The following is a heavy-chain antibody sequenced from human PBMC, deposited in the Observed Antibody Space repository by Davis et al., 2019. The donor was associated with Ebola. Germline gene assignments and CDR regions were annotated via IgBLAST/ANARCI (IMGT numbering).Heavy chain of an antibody. Sequence: GESLKISCKGSGYSFTSYWISWVRQMPGKGLEWMGSIDPSDSYTNYSPSFQGHVTISADKSISTAYLQWSSLKASDTAMYYCARHRTMIVLDGMDVWGQGTTVTVSS. CDR1: GYSFTSYW. CDR2: IDPSDSYT. D-gene: IGHD3-22*01. V-gene: IGHV5-10-1*01. J-gene: IGHJ6*02. CDR3: ARHRTMIVLDGMDV.